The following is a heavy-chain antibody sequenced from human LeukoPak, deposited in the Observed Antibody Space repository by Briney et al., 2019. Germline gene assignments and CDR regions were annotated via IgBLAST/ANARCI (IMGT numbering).Heavy chain of an antibody. J-gene: IGHJ4*02. V-gene: IGHV4-34*01. CDR3: AREGSGSRWDYNDY. Sequence: SETLSLTCAVYGGSFSGYYWCWIRQPPGKGLEWIGEINHSGSTNYNPSLKSRVTISVDTSKNQFSLKLSSVTAADTAVYYCAREGSGSRWDYNDYWGQGTLVTVSS. CDR1: GGSFSGYY. D-gene: IGHD3-10*01. CDR2: INHSGST.